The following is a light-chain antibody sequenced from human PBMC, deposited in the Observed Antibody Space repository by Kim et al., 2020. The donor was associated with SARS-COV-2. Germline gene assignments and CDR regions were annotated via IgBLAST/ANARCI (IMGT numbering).Light chain of an antibody. Sequence: APGKTARSTCGGNNIGSKSVHWYQQKPGQAPVLVIYYDSDRPSGIPERFSGSNSGNTATLTISRVEAGDEAVYYCQVWDSSSDHPVFGGGTQLTVL. CDR2: YDS. CDR3: QVWDSSSDHPV. V-gene: IGLV3-21*04. J-gene: IGLJ3*02. CDR1: NIGSKS.